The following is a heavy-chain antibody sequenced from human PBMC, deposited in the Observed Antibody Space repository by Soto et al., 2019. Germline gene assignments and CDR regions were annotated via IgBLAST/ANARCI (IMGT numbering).Heavy chain of an antibody. CDR2: LNADNGNT. J-gene: IGHJ4*02. Sequence: ASVKVSCKASGYTFATYPMNWVRQAPGQRLEWMGRLNADNGNTKYSQTLQGRVTITRDTSASTAYVELSSLRSEDTAVYYCASPRYPGGPIDYWGQGTLVTVSS. V-gene: IGHV1-3*01. CDR1: GYTFATYP. D-gene: IGHD1-20*01. CDR3: ASPRYPGGPIDY.